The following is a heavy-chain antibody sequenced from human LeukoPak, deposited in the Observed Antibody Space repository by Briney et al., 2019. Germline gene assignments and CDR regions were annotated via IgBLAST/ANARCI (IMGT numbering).Heavy chain of an antibody. D-gene: IGHD2-2*01. V-gene: IGHV3-33*01. CDR2: TWNDGSIK. Sequence: TGGSLRLSCAASGFTFSSYGMHWVRQGPGKGLEWVAVTWNDGSIKYYADSVKGRFTISRVNSKNTLYLQMNGLRAEDTAVYYCARARTSSNYYYGMDVWGKGTTVTVSS. J-gene: IGHJ6*04. CDR3: ARARTSSNYYYGMDV. CDR1: GFTFSSYG.